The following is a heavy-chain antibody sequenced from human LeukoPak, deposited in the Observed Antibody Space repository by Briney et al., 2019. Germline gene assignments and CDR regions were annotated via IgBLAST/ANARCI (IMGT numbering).Heavy chain of an antibody. D-gene: IGHD1-26*01. CDR2: INPSGDST. CDR3: ARNRWSGSYFGAFDY. V-gene: IGHV1-46*01. J-gene: IGHJ4*02. CDR1: GYTFTSYY. Sequence: ASVKVSCKASGYTFTSYYMHWVRQAPGQGLEWMGIINPSGDSTSYAQKFQGRVTMTRDTSTSTVYMELSSLRSEDTAVYYCARNRWSGSYFGAFDYWGQGTLVTVSS.